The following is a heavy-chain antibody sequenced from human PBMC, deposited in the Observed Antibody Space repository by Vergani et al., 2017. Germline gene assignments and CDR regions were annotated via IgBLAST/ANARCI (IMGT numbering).Heavy chain of an antibody. J-gene: IGHJ3*02. V-gene: IGHV1-69*02. CDR2: IIPILGIA. CDR3: ARARSDGYYDSSGYYYDAFDI. CDR1: GGTFSRYT. D-gene: IGHD3-22*01. Sequence: QVQMVQSGSEVKKPGSSVKVSCKASGGTFSRYTITWVRQAPGQGLEWMGRIIPILGIANYAQKFQGRVTITADKSTSTAYMELSSLRSEDTAVYYCARARSDGYYDSSGYYYDAFDIWGQGTMVTVSS.